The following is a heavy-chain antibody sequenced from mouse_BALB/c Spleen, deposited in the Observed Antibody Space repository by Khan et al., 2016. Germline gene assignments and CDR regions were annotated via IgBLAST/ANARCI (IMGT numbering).Heavy chain of an antibody. V-gene: IGHV9-3-1*01. CDR2: TNPYTGEP. Sequence: QIQLVQSGPELKKPGETVKISCKASGYTFTNYGMNWVKQTPETGLKWMGWTNPYTGEPTYADDFKGRFAFSLETSATNAYWQINNLQNGDTATCFCARSSYYCYYYAMDYWGQGTSVTVSS. J-gene: IGHJ4*01. CDR3: ARSSYYCYYYAMDY. CDR1: GYTFTNYG. D-gene: IGHD1-2*01.